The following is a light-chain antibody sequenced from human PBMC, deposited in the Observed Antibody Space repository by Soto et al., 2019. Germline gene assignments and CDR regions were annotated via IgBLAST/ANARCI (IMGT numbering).Light chain of an antibody. Sequence: IALTQSPSTVSVSPGDRVTLSCWASQSIYSNLGWYQQRPGQAPRLIIYRASARPTGIPARFSGSGSGTEFTLTISSLQPEDFATYYCLQDYNYPLTFGGGTKVDIK. CDR3: LQDYNYPLT. V-gene: IGKV3-15*01. CDR2: RAS. J-gene: IGKJ4*01. CDR1: QSIYSN.